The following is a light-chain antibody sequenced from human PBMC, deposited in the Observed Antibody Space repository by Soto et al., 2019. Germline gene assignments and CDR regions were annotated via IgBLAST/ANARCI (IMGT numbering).Light chain of an antibody. V-gene: IGKV3-15*01. CDR1: QSINSE. CDR3: QQGHNWPLT. Sequence: EIEMTQSPATLYLSPGERAALSCRASQSINSELAWYQQKPGQPPRLLIYGASTRATGVPARFTGSESGSEFTLTISGLQAEDCAVYYCQQGHNWPLTFGQGTRLEI. CDR2: GAS. J-gene: IGKJ2*01.